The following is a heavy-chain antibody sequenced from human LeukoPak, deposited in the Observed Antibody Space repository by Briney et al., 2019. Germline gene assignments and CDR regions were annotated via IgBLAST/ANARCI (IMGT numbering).Heavy chain of an antibody. V-gene: IGHV3-30*04. J-gene: IGHJ4*02. CDR1: GFTFSSYA. Sequence: GRSLRLSCAASGFTFSSYAMHWVRQAPGKGLEWVAVISYDGSNKYYADSVKGRFTISRDNSRNTMYLQLNGLRAEDTAVYYCAKVVVVPAATTKTYYFDNWGQGTLVTVSS. CDR2: ISYDGSNK. D-gene: IGHD2-2*01. CDR3: AKVVVVPAATTKTYYFDN.